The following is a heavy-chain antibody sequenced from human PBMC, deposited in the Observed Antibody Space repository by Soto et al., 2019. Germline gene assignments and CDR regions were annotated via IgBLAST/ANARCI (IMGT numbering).Heavy chain of an antibody. CDR1: GFTFSSYS. Sequence: EVQLVESGGGLVQPGGSLRLSCAASGFTFSSYSMNWVRQAPGKGLEWVSYISSSSSTIYYADSVKGRFTISRDNAKNSLYLQMNSLRDEDTAVYYCARDEYGDSSYYYGMDVWGQGTTVTVSS. V-gene: IGHV3-48*02. CDR2: ISSSSSTI. D-gene: IGHD4-17*01. CDR3: ARDEYGDSSYYYGMDV. J-gene: IGHJ6*02.